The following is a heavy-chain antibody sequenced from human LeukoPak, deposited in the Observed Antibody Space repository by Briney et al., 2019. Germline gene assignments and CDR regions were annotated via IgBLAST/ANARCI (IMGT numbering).Heavy chain of an antibody. J-gene: IGHJ4*02. V-gene: IGHV4-34*01. D-gene: IGHD6-13*01. CDR3: ARESGLSSSWYRY. CDR2: INHSGST. Sequence: SETLSLTCAVYGGSFSGYYWSWIRQPPGKGLEWIGEINHSGSTNYNPSLKSRVTISVDTSKNQFSLKLSSVTAADTAVYYFARESGLSSSWYRYLGQGTLVTGSS. CDR1: GGSFSGYY.